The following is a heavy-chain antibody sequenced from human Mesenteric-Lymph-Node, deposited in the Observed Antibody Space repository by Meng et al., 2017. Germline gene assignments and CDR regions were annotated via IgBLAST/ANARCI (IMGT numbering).Heavy chain of an antibody. CDR2: INHSGST. CDR3: ARGFLSFVRVFDY. Sequence: QGQVQQWGAGLFKPSETLSLTCAVYGGSFRGYYWSWIRQSPGKGLEWIGEINHSGSTNYNPSLKSRVTISVDTSKNQFSLKLSSVTAADTAVYYCARGFLSFVRVFDYWGQGTLVTVSS. D-gene: IGHD2/OR15-2a*01. J-gene: IGHJ4*02. CDR1: GGSFRGYY. V-gene: IGHV4-34*01.